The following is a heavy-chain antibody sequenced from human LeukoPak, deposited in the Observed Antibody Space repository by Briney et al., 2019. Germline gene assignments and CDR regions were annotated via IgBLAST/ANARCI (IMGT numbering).Heavy chain of an antibody. CDR1: GGSISSSSYY. J-gene: IGHJ4*02. D-gene: IGHD6-19*01. V-gene: IGHV4-39*01. Sequence: SETLSLTCTVSGGSISSSSYYWGWIRQPPGKGLVWIGSIYYSGSTYYNPSLKSRVTISVDTSKNQFSLKLSSVTAADTAVYYCARLGQWLVRGFDYWGQGTLVTVSS. CDR2: IYYSGST. CDR3: ARLGQWLVRGFDY.